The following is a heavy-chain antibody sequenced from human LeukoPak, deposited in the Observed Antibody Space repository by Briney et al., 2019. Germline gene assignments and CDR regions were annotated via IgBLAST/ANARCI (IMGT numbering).Heavy chain of an antibody. CDR3: TTIKRGNIFGYFDF. CDR1: GGSMTTHQ. Sequence: SETLSLTCTVSGGSMTTHQWNCIRQTPGKGLEWIGYVFDSERTKENPSLKSRVTLSADTSKNQLSLRLSSVTAADTAVYYCTTIKRGNIFGYFDFWGQGILVTVSS. CDR2: VFDSERT. J-gene: IGHJ4*02. V-gene: IGHV4-59*11. D-gene: IGHD5-18*01.